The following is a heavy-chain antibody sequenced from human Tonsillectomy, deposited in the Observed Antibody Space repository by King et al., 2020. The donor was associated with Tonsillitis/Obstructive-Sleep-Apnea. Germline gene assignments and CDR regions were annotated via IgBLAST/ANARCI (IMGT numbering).Heavy chain of an antibody. CDR3: ARHGYYGSGSYYSGGDAFDI. J-gene: IGHJ3*02. D-gene: IGHD3-10*01. CDR2: IVPSDSYT. V-gene: IGHV5-10-1*03. CDR1: GYSFTSYW. Sequence: VQLVESGAEVKKPEESLRISCTGSGYSFTSYWISWVRQMPGKGLEWMGRIVPSDSYTNYSPSFQGHVTISADKSISTAYLQWSSLKASDTAMYYCARHGYYGSGSYYSGGDAFDIWGQGTMVTVSS.